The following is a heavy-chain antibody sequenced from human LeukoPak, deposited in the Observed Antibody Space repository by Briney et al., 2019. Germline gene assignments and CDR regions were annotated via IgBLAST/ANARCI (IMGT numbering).Heavy chain of an antibody. Sequence: GASLKVSCKASGYTFTGYFMHWVRQAPGQGLEWMGWINPNSGGTNYAQKFQGRVTMTRDTSISTAYMELSRLRSDDTAVYYCARDDPKSGWYLYWGQGTLVTVSS. D-gene: IGHD6-19*01. J-gene: IGHJ4*02. CDR3: ARDDPKSGWYLY. V-gene: IGHV1-2*02. CDR1: GYTFTGYF. CDR2: INPNSGGT.